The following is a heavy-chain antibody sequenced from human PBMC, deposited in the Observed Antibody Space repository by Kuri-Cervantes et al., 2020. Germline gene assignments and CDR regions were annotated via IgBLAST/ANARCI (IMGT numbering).Heavy chain of an antibody. Sequence: ASVKVSCKASGYTFTSYGISWVRQAPGQGLEWMGWISAYSGNTNYAQKLQGRVTMTTDTSTSTAYMELWSLRSDDAAVYYCARDDVWERGMVRGVINNWFDPWGQGTLVTVSS. V-gene: IGHV1-18*01. CDR1: GYTFTSYG. CDR3: ARDDVWERGMVRGVINNWFDP. CDR2: ISAYSGNT. D-gene: IGHD3-10*01. J-gene: IGHJ5*02.